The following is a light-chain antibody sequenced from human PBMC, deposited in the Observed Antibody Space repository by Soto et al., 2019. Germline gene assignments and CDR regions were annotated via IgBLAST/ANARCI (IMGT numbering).Light chain of an antibody. Sequence: PGERATLSCRASQRISISYLAWYQQRPGQAPRLLIYGTSTRATGIPDRFSGSGSGTDFTLTINKLEPGDFAVYYCQQYGGSSWTFGQGTKVEIK. CDR1: QRISISY. V-gene: IGKV3-20*01. CDR3: QQYGGSSWT. J-gene: IGKJ1*01. CDR2: GTS.